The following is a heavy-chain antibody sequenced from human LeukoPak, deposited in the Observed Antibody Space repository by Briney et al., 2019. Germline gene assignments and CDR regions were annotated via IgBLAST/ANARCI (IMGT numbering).Heavy chain of an antibody. D-gene: IGHD3/OR15-3a*01. CDR2: IYTSGST. J-gene: IGHJ4*02. Sequence: PSETLSLTRTVSVGAISSYYWSCIPGPAGKGVEWIGRIYTSGSTNYNPSLKSRVTISVDTSKNQFSLKLSSVTAADTAVYYCARCQGVEFCYWGQGTLVTVSS. CDR3: ARCQGVEFCY. CDR1: VGAISSYY. V-gene: IGHV4-4*07.